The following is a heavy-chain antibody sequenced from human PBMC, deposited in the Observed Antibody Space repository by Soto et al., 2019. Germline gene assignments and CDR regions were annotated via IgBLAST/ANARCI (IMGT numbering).Heavy chain of an antibody. Sequence: EVPLLESGGGLVQPGGSLRLSCAASGFTFSSYAMSWVRQAPGKGLEWVSGIRGSGGSTYYADSVKGRFTISRDNSTNTLYLQTNSLRAEDTAVYYCAKERGYNYGYDAMDVWGQGPTVTVSS. CDR2: IRGSGGST. CDR3: AKERGYNYGYDAMDV. J-gene: IGHJ6*02. CDR1: GFTFSSYA. V-gene: IGHV3-23*01. D-gene: IGHD5-18*01.